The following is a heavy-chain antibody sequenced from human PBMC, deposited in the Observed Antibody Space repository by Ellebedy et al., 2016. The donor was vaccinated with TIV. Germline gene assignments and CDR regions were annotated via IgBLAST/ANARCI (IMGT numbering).Heavy chain of an antibody. D-gene: IGHD6-13*01. CDR2: ISSSSSYI. CDR3: ARLYSSSWYGFDY. V-gene: IGHV3-21*01. Sequence: PGGSLRLSCAASGFTFRSYSMNWVRQAPGKGLEWVSSISSSSSYIYYADSVKGRFTISRDNSKNTLYLQMNSLRAEDTAVYYCARLYSSSWYGFDYWGQGTLVTVSS. J-gene: IGHJ4*02. CDR1: GFTFRSYS.